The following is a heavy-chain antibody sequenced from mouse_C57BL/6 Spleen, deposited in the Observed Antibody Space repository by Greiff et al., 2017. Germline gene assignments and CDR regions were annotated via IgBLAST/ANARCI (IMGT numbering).Heavy chain of an antibody. J-gene: IGHJ2*01. CDR2: IDPETGGT. CDR3: TRRTVTTTY. D-gene: IGHD2-12*01. Sequence: QVQLQQSGAELVRPGASVTLSCKASGYTFTDYEMHWVQQTPVHGLEWIGAIDPETGGTAYNQKFKGKAILTADKSSSTAYMELRSLTSEDSAVYYCTRRTVTTTYWGQGTTLTVSS. CDR1: GYTFTDYE. V-gene: IGHV1-15*01.